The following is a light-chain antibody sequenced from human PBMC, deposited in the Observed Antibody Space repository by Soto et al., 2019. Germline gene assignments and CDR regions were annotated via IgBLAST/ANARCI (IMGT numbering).Light chain of an antibody. CDR2: GAY. CDR1: QSLSSN. CDR3: QQYNNWPPIT. J-gene: IGKJ5*01. V-gene: IGKV3D-15*01. Sequence: EIVMTQSPATLSLSPGERATLSCRASQSLSSNLAWYQQKPRQAPRLLIYGAYSRATGIPDRFSGSGSGTDFTPTISRLEPDDFAVYYCQQYNNWPPITCGQGTRLEIK.